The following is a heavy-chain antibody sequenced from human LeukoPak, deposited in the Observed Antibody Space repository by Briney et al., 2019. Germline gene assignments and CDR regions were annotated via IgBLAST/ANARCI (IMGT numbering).Heavy chain of an antibody. J-gene: IGHJ4*02. Sequence: GGSLRLSCAASGFTFSDYYMSWIRQAPGKGLEWVSYISSSGSTIYYADSVKGRFTISRDNAKNSLYLQMNSLRAEDTAVYYCARDTTLHYYGSGRHRGGFDYWGQGTLVTVSS. CDR3: ARDTTLHYYGSGRHRGGFDY. CDR1: GFTFSDYY. D-gene: IGHD3-10*01. V-gene: IGHV3-11*04. CDR2: ISSSGSTI.